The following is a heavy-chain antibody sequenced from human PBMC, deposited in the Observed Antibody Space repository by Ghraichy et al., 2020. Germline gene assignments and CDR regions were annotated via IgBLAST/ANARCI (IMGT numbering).Heavy chain of an antibody. V-gene: IGHV4-31*01. D-gene: IGHD3-10*01. CDR3: ARSLITMVRGVPRDYFDY. Sequence: SQTLSLTCTVSGGSMSTGSYYWNWVRQHPGKGLEWIGYIYYSGSTYYNPSLKSLVTISVDTSKNQFSLKLNSVTAADTAVYYCARSLITMVRGVPRDYFDYWGQGTLVTVSS. CDR2: IYYSGST. CDR1: GGSMSTGSYY. J-gene: IGHJ4*02.